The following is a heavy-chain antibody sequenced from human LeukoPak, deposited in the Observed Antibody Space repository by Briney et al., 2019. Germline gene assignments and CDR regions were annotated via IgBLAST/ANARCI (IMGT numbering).Heavy chain of an antibody. Sequence: GASVKVSCKASGYTFTSYGISWVRQAPGQGLEWMGWISAYNGNTNYAQKLQGRVTMTTDTSTSTAYMELRSLRSDDTAVYYCARVSPVGLSLPLPVKGVNGVYKDFDYWGQGTLVTVSS. J-gene: IGHJ4*02. D-gene: IGHD2-8*01. CDR2: ISAYNGNT. V-gene: IGHV1-18*01. CDR1: GYTFTSYG. CDR3: ARVSPVGLSLPLPVKGVNGVYKDFDY.